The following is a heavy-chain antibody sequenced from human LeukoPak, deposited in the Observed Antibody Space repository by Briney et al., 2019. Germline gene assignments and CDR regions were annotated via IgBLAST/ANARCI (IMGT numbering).Heavy chain of an antibody. Sequence: PSETLSLTCTVSGGSISSSSYFWGWIRQSPGKGLEWIGTIYYSGSAYYNPSLKSRVTISVDTSKNQFSLKLSSVTAADTAVYYCARSVFSGNSNFDSWGQGTLVTVSS. CDR2: IYYSGSA. CDR3: ARSVFSGNSNFDS. J-gene: IGHJ4*02. V-gene: IGHV4-39*07. D-gene: IGHD4-23*01. CDR1: GGSISSSSYF.